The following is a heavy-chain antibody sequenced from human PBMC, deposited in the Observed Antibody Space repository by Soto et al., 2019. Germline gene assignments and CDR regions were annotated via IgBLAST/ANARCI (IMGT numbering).Heavy chain of an antibody. CDR2: IWYDGSNK. J-gene: IGHJ4*02. CDR1: GFTFSSYG. Sequence: QVQLVESGGGVVQPGRSLRLSCAASGFTFSSYGMHWVRQAPGKGLEWVAVIWYDGSNKYYADSVKGRFTISRDNSKNTLYLQMNSLRAEDTAVYYCARGIQLWFADYWGQGTLVTVSS. D-gene: IGHD5-18*01. CDR3: ARGIQLWFADY. V-gene: IGHV3-33*01.